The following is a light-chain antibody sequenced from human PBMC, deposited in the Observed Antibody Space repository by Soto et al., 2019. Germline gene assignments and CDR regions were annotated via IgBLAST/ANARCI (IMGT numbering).Light chain of an antibody. Sequence: QPVLTQSPSASASLGASVKLTCTLSSGHSSYAIAWHQQQPEKGPRYLMKLNSDGSHSKGDGIPDRFSGSSSGAERYLTISSLQSEDEADYYFQTWGTGMGVFGGGTKVTVL. CDR3: QTWGTGMGV. CDR2: LNSDGSH. J-gene: IGLJ2*01. V-gene: IGLV4-69*01. CDR1: SGHSSYA.